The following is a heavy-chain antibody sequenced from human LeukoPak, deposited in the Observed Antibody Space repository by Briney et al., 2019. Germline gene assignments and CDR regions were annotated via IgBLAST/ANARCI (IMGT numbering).Heavy chain of an antibody. CDR2: IYYSGST. Sequence: PSETLSLTCTVSGGSISSYYWSWIRQPPGKGLEWIGYIYYSGSTNYNPSLKSRVTISVDTSKNQFSLKLSSVTAADTAVYYCARDTRRSRTFDYWGQGTLVTVSS. D-gene: IGHD1-26*01. V-gene: IGHV4-59*12. J-gene: IGHJ4*02. CDR3: ARDTRRSRTFDY. CDR1: GGSISSYY.